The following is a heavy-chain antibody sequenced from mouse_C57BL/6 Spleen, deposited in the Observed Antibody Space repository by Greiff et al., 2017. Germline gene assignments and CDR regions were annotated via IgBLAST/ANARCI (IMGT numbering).Heavy chain of an antibody. D-gene: IGHD1-1*01. V-gene: IGHV1-82*01. CDR3: ARYGGYFDD. CDR2: IYPGDGDT. CDR1: GYDFSSSW. Sequence: VQLVESGPELVKPGASVKISCKASGYDFSSSWMNWVKQRPGKGLEWIGRIYPGDGDTKYNGKFNGKAKLTADKSSSTAYMQLSSLTSADSAVYFCARYGGYFDDGGQGTTLAVAS. J-gene: IGHJ2*01.